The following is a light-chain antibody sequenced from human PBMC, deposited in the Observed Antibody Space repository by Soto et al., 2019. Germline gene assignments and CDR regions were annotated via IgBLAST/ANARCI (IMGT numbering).Light chain of an antibody. J-gene: IGKJ1*01. CDR1: QSINNL. V-gene: IGKV1-5*01. Sequence: DVKMTQSPSTLSASVGDRVTITCRASQSINNLLAWYQQKPGKAPKFLIYDVSTLESGVPSRFSGSGSGTEFTLTISSLQPEDFAVYYCQQYGSSSWTFGQGTKVDIK. CDR3: QQYGSSSWT. CDR2: DVS.